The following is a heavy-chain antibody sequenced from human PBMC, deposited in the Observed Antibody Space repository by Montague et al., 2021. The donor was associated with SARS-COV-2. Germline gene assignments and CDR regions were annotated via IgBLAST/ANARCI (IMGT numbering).Heavy chain of an antibody. Sequence: SVKVSCTVSGNSLSKFSIHWVRQAPVKGLEWLGGLDPEDGETINSQKFQGILTMTADRSTDTAYMELSSLRSDDTAVYYCATIGDTMVRAVRYRYYAMDLWGQGTTVIVSS. CDR2: LDPEDGET. CDR3: ATIGDTMVRAVRYRYYAMDL. J-gene: IGHJ6*02. CDR1: GNSLSKFS. V-gene: IGHV1-24*01. D-gene: IGHD3-10*01.